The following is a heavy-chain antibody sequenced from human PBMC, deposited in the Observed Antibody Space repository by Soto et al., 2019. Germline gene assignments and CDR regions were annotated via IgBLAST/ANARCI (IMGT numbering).Heavy chain of an antibody. V-gene: IGHV3-7*01. J-gene: IGHJ1*01. CDR3: ARGEDIVGVPAAPR. Sequence: EVQLVESGGGLVQPGGSLRLSCAASGFTFSSYWMNWVRQAPGKGLEWVASIKQDGSEKYYVDSVKGRFTISRDNAKNSLYLQMNRLRGEDTAVYYCARGEDIVGVPAAPRWGQGTLVTVSS. CDR1: GFTFSSYW. D-gene: IGHD2-2*01. CDR2: IKQDGSEK.